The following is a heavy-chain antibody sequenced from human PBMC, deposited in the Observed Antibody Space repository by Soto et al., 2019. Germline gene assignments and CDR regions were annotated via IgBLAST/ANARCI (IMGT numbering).Heavy chain of an antibody. CDR3: IKEVSPGGADV. D-gene: IGHD3-10*01. V-gene: IGHV3-9*02. CDR2: IYWSSNKI. J-gene: IGHJ6*02. CDR1: GFTSPDYA. Sequence: GRSLRLSCVASGFTSPDYAMHWVRQAPGKGLEWVSGIYWSSNKIDYADSVKGRFTISRDNAKDSLYLQMNSLRPEDTARYYCIKEVSPGGADVWGPGTTVTVSS.